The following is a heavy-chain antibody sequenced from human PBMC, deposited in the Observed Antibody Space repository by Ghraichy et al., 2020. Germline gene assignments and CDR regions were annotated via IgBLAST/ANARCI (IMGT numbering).Heavy chain of an antibody. V-gene: IGHV4-34*01. Sequence: ESLNISCAVYGGSFSGYYWSWIRQPPGKGLEWIGEINHSGSTNYNPSLKSRVTISVDTSKNQFSLKLSSVTAADTAVYYCASRGNCGGDCYFDYWGQGTLVTVSS. CDR1: GGSFSGYY. D-gene: IGHD2-21*02. CDR3: ASRGNCGGDCYFDY. J-gene: IGHJ4*02. CDR2: INHSGST.